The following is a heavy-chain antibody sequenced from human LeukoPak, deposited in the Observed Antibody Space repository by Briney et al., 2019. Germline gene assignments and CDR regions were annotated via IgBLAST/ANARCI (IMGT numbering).Heavy chain of an antibody. D-gene: IGHD4-17*01. CDR3: ARAYDYGDYAYDY. J-gene: IGHJ4*02. Sequence: ASVKVSCKASGYTFTGYYMHWVRQAPGQGLEWVGWINPNSGGTNYAQKFQGRVTMTRDTSISTAYMELSRLRSDDTAVYYCARAYDYGDYAYDYWGQGTLVTVSS. V-gene: IGHV1-2*02. CDR2: INPNSGGT. CDR1: GYTFTGYY.